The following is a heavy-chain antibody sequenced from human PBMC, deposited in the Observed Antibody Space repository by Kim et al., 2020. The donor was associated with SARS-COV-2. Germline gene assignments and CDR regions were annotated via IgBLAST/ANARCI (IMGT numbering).Heavy chain of an antibody. CDR1: GGSFSGYY. CDR2: INHSGST. V-gene: IGHV4-34*01. CDR3: AGRLRPPSPYFDY. J-gene: IGHJ4*02. D-gene: IGHD4-17*01. Sequence: SETLSLTCAVYGGSFSGYYWSWIRQPPGKGLEWIGEINHSGSTNYNPSLKSRVTISVDTSKNQFSLKLSSVTAADTAVYYCAGRLRPPSPYFDYWGQGTLVTVSS.